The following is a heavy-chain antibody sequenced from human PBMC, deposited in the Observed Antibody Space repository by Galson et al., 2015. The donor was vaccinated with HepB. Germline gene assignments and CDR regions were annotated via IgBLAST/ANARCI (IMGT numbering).Heavy chain of an antibody. V-gene: IGHV1-3*01. J-gene: IGHJ4*02. Sequence: SVKVSCKASGYTFSDYAIHWVRQAPGQGLEWLGWINAGNGNTKLAQKFEGRLSITRDTSASTAYMDLSSLRSEDTAVYSCVRGRTVTFGGVFVVPVYFDCWGLGTLVTVSS. D-gene: IGHD3-16*02. CDR3: VRGRTVTFGGVFVVPVYFDC. CDR2: INAGNGNT. CDR1: GYTFSDYA.